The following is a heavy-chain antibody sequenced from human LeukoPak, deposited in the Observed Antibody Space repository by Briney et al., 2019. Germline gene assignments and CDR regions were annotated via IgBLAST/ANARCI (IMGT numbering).Heavy chain of an antibody. V-gene: IGHV3-23*01. CDR1: GFTFSSYA. CDR3: AKGSYCSGGSCYSEFDY. CDR2: ISGSGGST. J-gene: IGHJ4*02. D-gene: IGHD2-15*01. Sequence: PGGSLRLSCAASGFTFSSYAMSWVRQAPGKGLEWVSAISGSGGSTYYADSVKGRFTISRDNSKNPLYLQMNSLRAEDTAVYYCAKGSYCSGGSCYSEFDYWGQGTLVTVSS.